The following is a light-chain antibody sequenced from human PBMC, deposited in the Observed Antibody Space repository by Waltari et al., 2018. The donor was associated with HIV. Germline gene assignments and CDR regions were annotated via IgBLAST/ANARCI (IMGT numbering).Light chain of an antibody. Sequence: VLTQPPSASASLGASVRLTCTLRSGHSSYAIAWHQQQPETGPRFLMKLDCDRSHNKGDGVPDRFSGSSTGAERYHALTSLQSDDDSDYYCQTCGTGIQVFGGGTKLTVL. CDR1: SGHSSYA. V-gene: IGLV4-69*01. CDR2: LDCDRSH. CDR3: QTCGTGIQV. J-gene: IGLJ3*02.